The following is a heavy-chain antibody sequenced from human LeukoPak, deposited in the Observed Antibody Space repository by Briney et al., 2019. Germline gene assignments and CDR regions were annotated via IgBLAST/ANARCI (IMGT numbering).Heavy chain of an antibody. CDR2: IYYSGST. V-gene: IGHV4-59*01. D-gene: IGHD3-22*01. CDR3: ARAYYDSSNAPYYNYYMDV. CDR1: GGSISSYY. J-gene: IGHJ6*03. Sequence: SETLSLTCTVSGGSISSYYWSWIRQPPGKGLEWIGYIYYSGSTNYNPSLKGRVTISVDTSKNQFSLKLSSVTAADTAVYYCARAYYDSSNAPYYNYYMDVWGKGTTVTISS.